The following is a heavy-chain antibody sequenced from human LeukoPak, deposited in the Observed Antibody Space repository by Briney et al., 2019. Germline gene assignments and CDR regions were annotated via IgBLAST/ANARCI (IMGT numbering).Heavy chain of an antibody. V-gene: IGHV3-21*01. CDR2: ISSSSSYI. J-gene: IGHJ5*02. Sequence: PGGSLRLSCAASGFTFSSYSMNWVRQAPGKGLEWVSSISSSSSYIYYADSVKGRFTISRDNSKNTLYLQMNSLRAEDTAVYYCARSYDSSGYLPNWFDPWGQGTLVTVSS. D-gene: IGHD3-22*01. CDR1: GFTFSSYS. CDR3: ARSYDSSGYLPNWFDP.